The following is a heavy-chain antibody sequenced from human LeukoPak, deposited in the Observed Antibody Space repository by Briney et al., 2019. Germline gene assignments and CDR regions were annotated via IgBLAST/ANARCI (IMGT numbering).Heavy chain of an antibody. J-gene: IGHJ4*02. CDR3: ARGGIAAANDY. D-gene: IGHD6-13*01. CDR2: IYSGGST. CDR1: GFTVSSNY. Sequence: GGSLRLSCAASGFTVSSNYMSWVRQAPGKGLEWVSVIYSGGSTYYADSVKGRFTISRDNAKNSLYLQMNSLRAEDTAVYYCARGGIAAANDYWGQGTLVTVSS. V-gene: IGHV3-53*01.